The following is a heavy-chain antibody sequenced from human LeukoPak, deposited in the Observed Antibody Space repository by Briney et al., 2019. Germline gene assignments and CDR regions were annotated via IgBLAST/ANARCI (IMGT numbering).Heavy chain of an antibody. Sequence: SSETLSLTCAVYGGSFSGYYWSWTRQPPGKGLGWIGEINHSGSTNYNPSLKSRVTISVDTSKNQFSLKLSSVTAADTAVYYCATIYDSSGYYHYWGQGTLVTVSS. CDR2: INHSGST. CDR1: GGSFSGYY. CDR3: ATIYDSSGYYHY. V-gene: IGHV4-34*01. D-gene: IGHD3-22*01. J-gene: IGHJ4*02.